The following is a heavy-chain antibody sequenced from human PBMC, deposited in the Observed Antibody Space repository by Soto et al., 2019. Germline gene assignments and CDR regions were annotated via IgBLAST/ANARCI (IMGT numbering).Heavy chain of an antibody. CDR3: ARAQAIAAAADGDYYYYYGMGG. J-gene: IGHJ6*01. V-gene: IGHV1-69*06. D-gene: IGHD6-13*01. CDR1: GGTFSSYA. Sequence: ASVKVSCKASGGTFSSYAISWVRQAPGQGLEWMGGIIPIFRTANYAQKFQGRVTITADKSTSTAYMELSSRRSEDTAVYYCARAQAIAAAADGDYYYYYGMGGWGQGTTGTVSS. CDR2: IIPIFRTA.